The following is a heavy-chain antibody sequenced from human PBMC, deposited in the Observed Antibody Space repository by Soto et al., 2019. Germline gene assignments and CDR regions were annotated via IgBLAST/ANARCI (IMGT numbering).Heavy chain of an antibody. D-gene: IGHD6-13*01. Sequence: PGGSLRLSCAASGFTFDDYGMSWVRQAPGKGLEWVSGINWNGGSTGYADSVKGRFTISRDNAKNSLYLQMNSLRAEDTALYYCARANSSSWYYYYYYGMDVWGQGTTVTVSS. CDR3: ARANSSSWYYYYYYGMDV. CDR2: INWNGGST. J-gene: IGHJ6*02. CDR1: GFTFDDYG. V-gene: IGHV3-20*04.